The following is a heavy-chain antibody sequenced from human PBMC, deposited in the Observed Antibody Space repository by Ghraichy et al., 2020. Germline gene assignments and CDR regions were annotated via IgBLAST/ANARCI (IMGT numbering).Heavy chain of an antibody. V-gene: IGHV4-59*01. D-gene: IGHD2-21*01. CDR2: IYYSGSI. Sequence: SETLSLTCTVSGGSISSYYWSWIRQPPGKGLEWIGYIYYSGSINYNPSLKSRVTISVDTSKNQFSLKLSSVTAADTAVYDCAGGDFLDSFDIWGQGTMVTVSS. CDR3: AGGDFLDSFDI. CDR1: GGSISSYY. J-gene: IGHJ3*02.